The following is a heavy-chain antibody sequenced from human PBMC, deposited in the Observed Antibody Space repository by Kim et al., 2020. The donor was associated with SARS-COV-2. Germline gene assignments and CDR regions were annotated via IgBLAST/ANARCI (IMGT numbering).Heavy chain of an antibody. J-gene: IGHJ4*02. Sequence: GGSRRLSCAASGFTFRDFAMSWIRQAPGKGLEWLSYISGSGSAIYYADSVKGRFTISRDNAKNSLYLQMNSLRVEDTAVYYCARGSLWGGDYWGQGTLVTVSS. CDR2: ISGSGSAI. CDR3: ARGSLWGGDY. CDR1: GFTFRDFA. D-gene: IGHD3-10*01. V-gene: IGHV3-11*01.